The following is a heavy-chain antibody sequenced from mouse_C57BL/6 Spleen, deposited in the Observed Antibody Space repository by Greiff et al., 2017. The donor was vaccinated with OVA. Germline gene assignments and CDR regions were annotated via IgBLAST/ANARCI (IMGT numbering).Heavy chain of an antibody. D-gene: IGHD3-2*02. Sequence: QVQLQQPGAELVKPGASVKMSCTASGYTFTSYWITWVKQRPGQGLEWIGDIYPGSGSTNYNEKFKSKATLTVDTSSSTAYMQLSSLTSEDSAVYYCARWAAQAAWFAYWGQGTLVTVSA. CDR2: IYPGSGST. V-gene: IGHV1-55*01. J-gene: IGHJ3*01. CDR3: ARWAAQAAWFAY. CDR1: GYTFTSYW.